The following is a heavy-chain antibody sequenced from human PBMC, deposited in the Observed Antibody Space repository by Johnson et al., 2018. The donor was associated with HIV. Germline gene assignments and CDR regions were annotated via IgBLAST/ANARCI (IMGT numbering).Heavy chain of an antibody. Sequence: QVQLVESGGGVVRPGGSLRLSCAASGFTFDDYGMSWVRQAPGKGLEWVAVISYDGSNKYYADSVKGRFTISRDNSKNTLYLQMNSLRAEDTAVYYCAKDLLSSSWFHDAFDIWGQGTMVTVSS. V-gene: IGHV3-30*18. J-gene: IGHJ3*02. CDR3: AKDLLSSSWFHDAFDI. D-gene: IGHD6-13*01. CDR1: GFTFDDYG. CDR2: ISYDGSNK.